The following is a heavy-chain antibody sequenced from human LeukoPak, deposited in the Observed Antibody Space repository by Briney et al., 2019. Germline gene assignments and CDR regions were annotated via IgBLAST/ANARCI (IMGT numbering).Heavy chain of an antibody. J-gene: IGHJ4*02. Sequence: SGPTLVKPTQTLTLTCTFSGFSLSTSGVGVGWIRQPPGKALEWLALIYWDDDKRYSPSLKSRPTITKDTSKNQVVLIMTNMDPVDTATYYCAHRSWAVDFDYWGQGTLVTVSS. CDR3: AHRSWAVDFDY. CDR2: IYWDDDK. D-gene: IGHD6-19*01. CDR1: GFSLSTSGVG. V-gene: IGHV2-5*02.